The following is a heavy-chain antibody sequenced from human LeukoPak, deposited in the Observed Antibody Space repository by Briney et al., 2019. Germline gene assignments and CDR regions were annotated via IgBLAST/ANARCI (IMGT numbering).Heavy chain of an antibody. V-gene: IGHV3-23*01. CDR2: ISGSATNT. CDR1: GFTFSTYA. J-gene: IGHJ4*02. CDR3: AKARYYDSSGPFDY. Sequence: GGSLRLSCAASGFTFSTYAMSWVRQAPGKGLEWVSSISGSATNTYYADSVKGRLTISRDKSKNTLDLQMNSLRAEDTAVYYCAKARYYDSSGPFDYWGQGTLVTVSS. D-gene: IGHD3-22*01.